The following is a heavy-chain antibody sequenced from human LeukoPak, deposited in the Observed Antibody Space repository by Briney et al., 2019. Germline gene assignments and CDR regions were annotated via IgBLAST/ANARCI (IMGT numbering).Heavy chain of an antibody. Sequence: GGSLRLSCAASGFTFSNAWMSWVRQAPGKGLGWVGRIKSKTDGGTTDYAAPVKGRFTISRDDSKNTLYLQMNSLKTEDTAVYYCTTDYGDYVGMTNWGQGTLVTVSS. V-gene: IGHV3-15*01. J-gene: IGHJ4*02. CDR2: IKSKTDGGTT. CDR3: TTDYGDYVGMTN. D-gene: IGHD4-17*01. CDR1: GFTFSNAW.